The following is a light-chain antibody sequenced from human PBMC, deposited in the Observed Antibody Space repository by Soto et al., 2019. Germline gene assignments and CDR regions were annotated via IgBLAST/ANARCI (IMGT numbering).Light chain of an antibody. CDR2: ETD. CDR1: SSNIGSNY. Sequence: QSVLTQPPSVSAAPGQKVTISCSGSSSNIGSNYVSWYQHLPGTAPRLLIYETDNRPSGIPDRFSGSKSGTSAALGITGLQTGDEADYFCVTWDSSLSAHVVGPGTKVTVL. J-gene: IGLJ1*01. CDR3: VTWDSSLSAHV. V-gene: IGLV1-51*02.